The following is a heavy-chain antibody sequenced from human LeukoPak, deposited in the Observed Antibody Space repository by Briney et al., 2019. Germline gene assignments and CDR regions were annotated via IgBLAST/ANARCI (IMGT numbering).Heavy chain of an antibody. J-gene: IGHJ4*02. V-gene: IGHV3-48*01. Sequence: GGSLRLFCAGSGYTFTRHTMIWVRQVEGEGLEWIAYISSDSETIYYADSVKGRFAVSRDNAKNSLYLHMNSLRVEDTAVYTCAREYDSRARFDSWGQGALVIVSS. D-gene: IGHD6-13*01. CDR1: GYTFTRHT. CDR3: AREYDSRARFDS. CDR2: ISSDSETI.